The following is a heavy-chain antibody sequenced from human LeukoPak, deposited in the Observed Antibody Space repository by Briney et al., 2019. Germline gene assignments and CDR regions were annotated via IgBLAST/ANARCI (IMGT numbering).Heavy chain of an antibody. CDR3: ARDRIVVLDY. CDR1: GGSISSGSYY. Sequence: SQTLSLTCTVSGGSISSGSYYWSWIRQPAGKGLEWIGRTYTSGSTNYNPSLKSRVTMSVDTSKNQFSLKLSSVTAADTAVYYCARDRIVVLDYWGQGTLVTVSS. V-gene: IGHV4-61*02. CDR2: TYTSGST. J-gene: IGHJ4*02. D-gene: IGHD1-26*01.